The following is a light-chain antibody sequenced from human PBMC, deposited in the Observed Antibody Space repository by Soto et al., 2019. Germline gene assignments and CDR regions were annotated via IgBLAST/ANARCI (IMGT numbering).Light chain of an antibody. Sequence: EILMTQSPATLSVSPGERATLSCRASQSVSSNLAWYQQKPGQAPRLLIYAASTRATGIPARFSGSGSGTEFTLTISSLQSEDFAVYYCQQYNNWPLTFGGGTKVDIK. J-gene: IGKJ4*01. V-gene: IGKV3-15*01. CDR3: QQYNNWPLT. CDR2: AAS. CDR1: QSVSSN.